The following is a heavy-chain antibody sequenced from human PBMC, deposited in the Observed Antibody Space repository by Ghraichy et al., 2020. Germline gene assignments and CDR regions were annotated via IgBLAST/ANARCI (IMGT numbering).Heavy chain of an antibody. J-gene: IGHJ6*02. CDR1: GFTVSSNY. CDR3: ARSRIAAAGSKGLYYYYGMDV. CDR2: IYSGGSA. Sequence: GGSLRLSCAASGFTVSSNYMSWVRQAPGKGLEWVSVIYSGGSAYYADSVKGRFTISRDNSKNTLYLQMNSLRAEDTAVYYCARSRIAAAGSKGLYYYYGMDVWGQGTTVTVSS. V-gene: IGHV3-66*01. D-gene: IGHD6-13*01.